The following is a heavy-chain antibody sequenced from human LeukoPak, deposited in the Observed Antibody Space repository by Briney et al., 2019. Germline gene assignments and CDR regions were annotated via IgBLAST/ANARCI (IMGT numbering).Heavy chain of an antibody. J-gene: IGHJ3*02. Sequence: SETLSLTCTVSGGTISSYYWSWIRQAPGKGLEWIGYIYYSGSTNYNPSLKSRVTISVDTSKNQFSLKLSSVTAADTAVYYCARGIVVVVAGARAFDIWGQGTMVTVSS. CDR3: ARGIVVVVAGARAFDI. CDR2: IYYSGST. D-gene: IGHD2-15*01. V-gene: IGHV4-59*01. CDR1: GGTISSYY.